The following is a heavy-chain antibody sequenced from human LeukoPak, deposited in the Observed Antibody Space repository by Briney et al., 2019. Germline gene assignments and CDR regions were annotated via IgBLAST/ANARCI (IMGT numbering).Heavy chain of an antibody. CDR1: GFTFSSYS. Sequence: PGGSLRLSCAASGFTFSSYSMNWVRQAPGKGLEWVSYISSSSSTIYYADSVKGRFTISRDNAKNSLYLQMNSLRAEDTAVYYCARKDGHSGSYGDAFDIWGQGTMVTVSS. CDR3: ARKDGHSGSYGDAFDI. V-gene: IGHV3-48*01. CDR2: ISSSSSTI. D-gene: IGHD1-26*01. J-gene: IGHJ3*02.